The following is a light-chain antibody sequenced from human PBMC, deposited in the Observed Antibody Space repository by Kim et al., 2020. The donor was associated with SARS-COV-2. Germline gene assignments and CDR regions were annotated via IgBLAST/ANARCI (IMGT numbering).Light chain of an antibody. V-gene: IGKV3-20*01. CDR3: QQYGSSPR. CDR1: QSVTSNS. J-gene: IGKJ4*01. Sequence: LSPGEIATLSGRARQSVTSNSLAWYQQKPGQPASRRMYGASSRATGIPDMFSGSGSGTDFSLTSSRLEPEDCAVYYCQQYGSSPRFGGGTKVDIK. CDR2: GAS.